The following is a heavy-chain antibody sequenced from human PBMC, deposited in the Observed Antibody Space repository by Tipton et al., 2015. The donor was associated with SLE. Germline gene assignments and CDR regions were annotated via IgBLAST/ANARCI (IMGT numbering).Heavy chain of an antibody. CDR3: ARDPLLLWFGESPHWFDP. J-gene: IGHJ5*02. V-gene: IGHV3-30-3*01. CDR2: ISYDGSNK. D-gene: IGHD3-10*01. Sequence: SLRLSCAASGFTFSSYAMHWVRQAPGKGLEWVAVISYDGSNKYYADSVKGRFTISRDNSKNTLYLQMNSLRAEDTAVYYCARDPLLLWFGESPHWFDPWGQGTLVTVSS. CDR1: GFTFSSYA.